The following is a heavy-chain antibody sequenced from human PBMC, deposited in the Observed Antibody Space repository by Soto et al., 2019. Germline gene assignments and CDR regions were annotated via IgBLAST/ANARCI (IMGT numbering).Heavy chain of an antibody. CDR2: IYHSGST. V-gene: IGHV4-30-2*01. D-gene: IGHD1-1*01. Sequence: SETLSLTCAVSGGSISSGGYSWSWIRQPPGRGLEWIGYIYHSGSTYYNPSLKSRVTISVDRSKNQFSLKLSSVTAADTAVYYCARDQGTGDFDYWGQGTLVTVSS. J-gene: IGHJ4*02. CDR3: ARDQGTGDFDY. CDR1: GGSISSGGYS.